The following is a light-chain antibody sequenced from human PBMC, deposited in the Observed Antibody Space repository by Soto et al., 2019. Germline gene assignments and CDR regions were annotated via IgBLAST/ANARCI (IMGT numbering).Light chain of an antibody. V-gene: IGLV2-14*03. CDR2: DVS. CDR1: SSDVGRYNY. J-gene: IGLJ3*02. CDR3: GSFTTSRIWV. Sequence: QSALTQPASVSGSPGQSITISCTGTSSDVGRYNYVSWYQQHPGKAPKLMIYDVSIRPSGVSDRFSGSKSGNTASLTISGLQVEDEAEYFCGSFTTSRIWVFGGGTKLTVL.